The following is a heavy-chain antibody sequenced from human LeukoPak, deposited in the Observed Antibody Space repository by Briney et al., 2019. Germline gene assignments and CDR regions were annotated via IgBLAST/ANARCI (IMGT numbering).Heavy chain of an antibody. J-gene: IGHJ4*02. CDR3: ATLGDCTGSTCYTIDN. CDR2: IHYTGST. Sequence: SQTLSLTCTVTGGSISSGGYFWSWVRQYPGRCLESIGYIHYTGSTYYNPSLKSRVSISVDTSANHVSLRLSSVTVADTGVYYCATLGDCTGSTCYTIDNWGQGTLVSVSS. CDR1: GGSISSGGYF. V-gene: IGHV4-31*03. D-gene: IGHD2-2*02.